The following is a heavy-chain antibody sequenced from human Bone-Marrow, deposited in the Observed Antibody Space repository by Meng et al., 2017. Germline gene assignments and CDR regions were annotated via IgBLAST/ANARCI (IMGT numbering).Heavy chain of an antibody. D-gene: IGHD6-25*01. CDR3: ARAVPSAGYVMDV. V-gene: IGHV4-34*01. CDR1: GGSTSGYY. J-gene: IGHJ6*02. Sequence: LRLSCAVYGGSTSGYYWSWLHQPPGKGLEWIGEINHSGSTNYNPSLKSRVTISVDTSKNQFSLKLSSVTAADTAVYYGARAVPSAGYVMDVWGQGTTVTVSS. CDR2: INHSGST.